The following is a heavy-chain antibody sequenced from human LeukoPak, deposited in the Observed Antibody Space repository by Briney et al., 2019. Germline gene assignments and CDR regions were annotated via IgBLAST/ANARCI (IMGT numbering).Heavy chain of an antibody. CDR2: ISGSGGTT. CDR1: GFTFSSYA. CDR3: AKGYHYYFDY. Sequence: GGSLRLSCAASGFTFSSYAMSWVRQALGKGLEWVSAISGSGGTTYYADSVKGRFTISRDNSKNTLYLQMNSLRAEDTAVYYCAKGYHYYFDYWGQGTLVTVSS. D-gene: IGHD2-15*01. V-gene: IGHV3-23*01. J-gene: IGHJ4*02.